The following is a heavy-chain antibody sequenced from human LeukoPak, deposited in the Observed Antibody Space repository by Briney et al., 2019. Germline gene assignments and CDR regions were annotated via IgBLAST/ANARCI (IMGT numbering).Heavy chain of an antibody. Sequence: SETLSLTCSVSGGSIRNYFWSWIRQPTGKGLEWIGRIYTSGSTDYSPSLRSRVTMSVDTSRNQFSLRLTSMAGADTAVYYCARESKSYDGSGFYHDYWGQGTLVAVSS. CDR2: IYTSGST. J-gene: IGHJ4*02. V-gene: IGHV4-4*07. D-gene: IGHD3-22*01. CDR3: ARESKSYDGSGFYHDY. CDR1: GGSIRNYF.